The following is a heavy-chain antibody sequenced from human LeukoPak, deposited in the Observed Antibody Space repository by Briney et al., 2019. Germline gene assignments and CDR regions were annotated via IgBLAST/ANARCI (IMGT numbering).Heavy chain of an antibody. V-gene: IGHV3-30*02. CDR2: IRYDGSNE. CDR3: AKDLTTGLDYYYYYMDV. D-gene: IGHD4-11*01. J-gene: IGHJ6*03. Sequence: GGSLRLSCAASGFTFSSYGMHWVRQAPGKGLEWVAFIRYDGSNEYYADSVKGRFTISRDNSKNTLYLQMNSLRAEDTAVYYCAKDLTTGLDYYYYYMDVWGKGTTVTVSS. CDR1: GFTFSSYG.